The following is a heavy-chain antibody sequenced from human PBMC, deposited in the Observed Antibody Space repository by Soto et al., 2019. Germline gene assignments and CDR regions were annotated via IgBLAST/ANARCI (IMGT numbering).Heavy chain of an antibody. CDR1: GYTFTGYY. CDR2: INPNSGGT. J-gene: IGHJ3*02. D-gene: IGHD2-2*01. V-gene: IGHV1-2*04. Sequence: ASVKVSCKASGYTFTGYYMHWVRQAPGQGLEWMGWINPNSGGTNYAQKFQGWVTMTRDTSISTAYMELRRLRSDDTAVYYCARELGRRTTGYCSSTSCYAVLAFDIWGQGTMVTVSS. CDR3: ARELGRRTTGYCSSTSCYAVLAFDI.